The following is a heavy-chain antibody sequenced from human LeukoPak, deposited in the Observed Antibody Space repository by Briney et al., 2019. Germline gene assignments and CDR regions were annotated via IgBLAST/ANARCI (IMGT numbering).Heavy chain of an antibody. CDR2: IRSKAYGGTT. Sequence: AGRSLSLSCTASGFTFGDYAMSWVRQAPGKGLEWVGFIRSKAYGGTTEYAASVKGRFTISRDDSKSIAYLQMNSLKTEDTAVYYCTRVLGGSSSPLTIDYWGQGTLVTVSS. V-gene: IGHV3-49*04. CDR3: TRVLGGSSSPLTIDY. D-gene: IGHD6-13*01. J-gene: IGHJ4*02. CDR1: GFTFGDYA.